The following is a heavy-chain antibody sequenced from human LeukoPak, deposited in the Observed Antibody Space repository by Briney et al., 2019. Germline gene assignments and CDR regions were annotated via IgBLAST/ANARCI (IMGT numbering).Heavy chain of an antibody. Sequence: PGRSLRLSCAASGFTFDDYAMHWVRQAPGKGLEWVSGISWNSGSIGYADSVKGRFTISRDNAKNSLYLQMNSLRAEDTALYYCAKGGDSSPYWYFDLWGRGTLSLSPQ. CDR1: GFTFDDYA. D-gene: IGHD6-13*01. CDR3: AKGGDSSPYWYFDL. J-gene: IGHJ2*01. V-gene: IGHV3-9*01. CDR2: ISWNSGSI.